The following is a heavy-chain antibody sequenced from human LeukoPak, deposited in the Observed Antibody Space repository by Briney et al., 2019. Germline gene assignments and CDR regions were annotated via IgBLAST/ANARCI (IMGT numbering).Heavy chain of an antibody. CDR3: ARDSGSYSYFDY. D-gene: IGHD1-26*01. Sequence: PGGSLRLSCAASGFTFSSYAMHWVRQAPGKGLEWVAVISYDGSNKYYADSVKGRFTISRDNSKNTLYLQMNSLRAEDTAVYYCARDSGSYSYFDYWGQEPWSPSPQ. CDR2: ISYDGSNK. CDR1: GFTFSSYA. V-gene: IGHV3-30*04. J-gene: IGHJ4*01.